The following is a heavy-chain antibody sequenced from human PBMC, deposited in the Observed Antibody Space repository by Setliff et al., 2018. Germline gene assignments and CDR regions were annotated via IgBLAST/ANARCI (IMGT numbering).Heavy chain of an antibody. CDR1: GYTFIGYY. V-gene: IGHV1-2*02. CDR3: ARLSASVVSPVDH. Sequence: ASVKVSCKTSGYTFIGYYVHWVRQAPGRGLEWMGWINPNTGGTNYAQKFQGRVTVTSDTSISTAYLTLTSLRSDNTAIYYCARLSASVVSPVDHWGQGTLVTVSS. J-gene: IGHJ4*02. CDR2: INPNTGGT.